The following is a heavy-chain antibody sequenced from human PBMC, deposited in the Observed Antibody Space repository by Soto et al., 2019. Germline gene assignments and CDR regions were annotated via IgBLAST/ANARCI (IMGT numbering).Heavy chain of an antibody. CDR3: ATCVYYYYGMDA. CDR1: GGTFSSYA. V-gene: IGHV1-69*12. CDR2: IIPIFGTA. Sequence: QVQLVQSGAEVKKPGSSVKVSCKASGGTFSSYAISWVRQAPGQGLELMGGIIPIFGTANYAQKIQGRVTITADESTSTVYMDLSSLRCEDRAVYFCATCVYYYYGMDAWGQGTMVTVSS. J-gene: IGHJ6*02.